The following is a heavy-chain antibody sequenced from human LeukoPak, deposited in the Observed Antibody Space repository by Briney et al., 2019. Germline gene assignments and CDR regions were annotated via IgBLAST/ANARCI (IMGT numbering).Heavy chain of an antibody. J-gene: IGHJ6*03. CDR2: IYPGDSDT. CDR1: GYSFTSYW. Sequence: GESLKISCKGSGYSFTSYWIGWVRQMPGKGLEWMGIIYPGDSDTRYSPSFQGQVTISADKSISTAYLQWSSLKASDTAVYYCARQGAAGKYYYYYMDVWGKGTTVTVSS. D-gene: IGHD6-13*01. CDR3: ARQGAAGKYYYYYMDV. V-gene: IGHV5-51*01.